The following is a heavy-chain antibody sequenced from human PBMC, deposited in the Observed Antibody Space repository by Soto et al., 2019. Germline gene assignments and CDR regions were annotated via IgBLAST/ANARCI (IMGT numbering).Heavy chain of an antibody. CDR3: ARDKITGLFDY. D-gene: IGHD2-8*02. CDR2: INHSGST. CDR1: GVSFSGYY. J-gene: IGHJ4*02. Sequence: PSETLSLTCAVYGVSFSGYYWTWIRQPPGTAMEWIGEINHSGSTNYNPSLKSRVTISVDTSMNQFSLKLTSVTAADTVVYYCARDKITGLFDYWGKGTLVTVSS. V-gene: IGHV4-34*01.